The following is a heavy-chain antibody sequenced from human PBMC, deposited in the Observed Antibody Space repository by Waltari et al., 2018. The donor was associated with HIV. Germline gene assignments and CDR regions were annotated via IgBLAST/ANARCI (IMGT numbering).Heavy chain of an antibody. V-gene: IGHV4-39*07. J-gene: IGHJ4*02. D-gene: IGHD6-19*01. CDR1: GGSINSGRYY. CDR2: VYYNGTT. CDR3: ARAPRGEQWLAY. Sequence: QLHLQESGPGLVKPSETLSLTCTVSGGSINSGRYYWGWLRQPPRKELEWIGSVYYNGTTYYNPSLKSRVTISMHMSKNQFSLKLTSVTAADTAVYFCARAPRGEQWLAYWGQGTLVTASS.